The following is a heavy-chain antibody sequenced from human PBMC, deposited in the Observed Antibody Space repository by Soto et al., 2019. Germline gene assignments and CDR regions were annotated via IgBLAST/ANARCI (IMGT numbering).Heavy chain of an antibody. CDR1: GFTFSSYA. J-gene: IGHJ6*02. CDR2: ISHDGSNK. Sequence: QVQLVESGGGVVQPGRSLRLSCAASGFTFSSYAMHWVRQAPGKGLEWVAVISHDGSNKYYADSVKGRFTISRDNSKNTLYLQMNSLRAEDTAVYYCARDLVVLLWFGGYGMDVWGQGTTVTVSS. D-gene: IGHD3-10*01. CDR3: ARDLVVLLWFGGYGMDV. V-gene: IGHV3-30-3*01.